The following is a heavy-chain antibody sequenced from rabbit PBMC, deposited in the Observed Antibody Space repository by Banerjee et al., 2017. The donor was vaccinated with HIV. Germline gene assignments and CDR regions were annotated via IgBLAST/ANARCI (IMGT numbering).Heavy chain of an antibody. Sequence: QEQLVESGGGLVQPEGSLTLTCTASGFSFSSSYYMCWVRQAPGKGLELIACIYSRSGITWDASWVNGRFTISKTSSTTVTLQMTSLTGADTATYFCARDLVGVIGWNFYLWGPGTLVTVS. D-gene: IGHD2-1*01. J-gene: IGHJ4*01. CDR1: GFSFSSSYY. V-gene: IGHV1S45*01. CDR3: ARDLVGVIGWNFYL. CDR2: IYSRSGIT.